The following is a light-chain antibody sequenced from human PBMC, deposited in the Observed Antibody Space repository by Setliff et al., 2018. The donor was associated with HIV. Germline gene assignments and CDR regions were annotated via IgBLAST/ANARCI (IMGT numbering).Light chain of an antibody. CDR3: AVWDNGLKGYV. V-gene: IGLV1-44*01. Sequence: QFVLGQPPSAPGTPGQRVTISCSGSSSNIGVNVVNWYQHVPGTSPKLLIYNNYQRPSGVPDRFSGSKSGSSGSLAISGLQSEDEADYYCAVWDNGLKGYVFGTGTKVTVL. CDR2: NNY. J-gene: IGLJ1*01. CDR1: SSNIGVNV.